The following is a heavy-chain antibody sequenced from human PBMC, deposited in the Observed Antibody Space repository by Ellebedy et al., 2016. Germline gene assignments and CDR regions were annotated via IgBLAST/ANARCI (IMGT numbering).Heavy chain of an antibody. J-gene: IGHJ5*02. CDR3: AKLVGATKA. D-gene: IGHD1-26*01. CDR2: IYYSGKT. Sequence: SETLSLXXTVSGGSISSSNYYWGWIRQPPGKGLEWIASIYYSGKTYYNSSLKGRLTMSVDTSKNQFSLKLSSVTAADTAVYYCAKLVGATKAWGQGTLVTVSS. CDR1: GGSISSSNYY. V-gene: IGHV4-39*07.